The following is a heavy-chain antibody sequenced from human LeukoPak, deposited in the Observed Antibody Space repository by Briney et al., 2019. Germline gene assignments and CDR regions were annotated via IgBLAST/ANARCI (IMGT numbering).Heavy chain of an antibody. CDR2: IYYNGNT. V-gene: IGHV4-39*02. Sequence: PSETLSLTCTVPGGSISHSNYYWVWIRQPPGKGLEWIGSIYYNGNTYYSPSLKSRVTISIDTSKNHFSLKLSSVTAADTAVYYCASMTPLLRTSFYYYYYMDVWGKGTTVTVSS. CDR1: GGSISHSNYY. J-gene: IGHJ6*03. D-gene: IGHD2-21*01. CDR3: ASMTPLLRTSFYYYYYMDV.